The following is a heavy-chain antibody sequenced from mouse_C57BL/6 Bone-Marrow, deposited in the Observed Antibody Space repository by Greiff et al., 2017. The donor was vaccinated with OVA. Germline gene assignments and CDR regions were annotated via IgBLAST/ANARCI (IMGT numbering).Heavy chain of an antibody. D-gene: IGHD2-5*01. CDR2: IRNKANGYTT. J-gene: IGHJ4*01. CDR1: GFTFTDYY. Sequence: EVKVVESGGGLVQPGGSLSLSCAASGFTFTDYYMSWVRQPPGKALEWLGFIRNKANGYTTEYSASVKGRFTISRDNSQSILYLQMNALRAEDSATYYCARYYYSNPYYAMDYWGQGTSVTVSS. V-gene: IGHV7-3*01. CDR3: ARYYYSNPYYAMDY.